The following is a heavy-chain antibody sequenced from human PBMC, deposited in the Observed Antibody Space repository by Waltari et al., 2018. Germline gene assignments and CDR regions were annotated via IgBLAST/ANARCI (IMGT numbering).Heavy chain of an antibody. V-gene: IGHV4-4*07. CDR3: ARALGDYDFWSGYSATGDNWFDP. Sequence: QVQLQESGPGLVKPSETLSLTCTVSGGSISSYYWSWIRQPAGKGLEWIGRIYTSGSTNYNPPHKSRGTMSVDTSKNQFSLKLSSVTAADTAVYYCARALGDYDFWSGYSATGDNWFDPWGQGTLVTVSS. J-gene: IGHJ5*02. CDR2: IYTSGST. D-gene: IGHD3-3*01. CDR1: GGSISSYY.